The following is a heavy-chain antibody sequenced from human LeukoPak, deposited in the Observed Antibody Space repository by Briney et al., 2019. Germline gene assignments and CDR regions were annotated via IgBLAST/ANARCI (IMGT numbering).Heavy chain of an antibody. CDR3: ARRDSSSESTGDY. D-gene: IGHD6-13*01. Sequence: PSETLPLTCTVSGGSISSSSYYWGWIRQPPGKGLEWIGSIYYSGSTYYNPSLKSRVTISVDTSKNQFSLKLSSVTAADTAVYYCARRDSSSESTGDYWGQGTLVTVSS. CDR1: GGSISSSSYY. CDR2: IYYSGST. J-gene: IGHJ4*02. V-gene: IGHV4-39*01.